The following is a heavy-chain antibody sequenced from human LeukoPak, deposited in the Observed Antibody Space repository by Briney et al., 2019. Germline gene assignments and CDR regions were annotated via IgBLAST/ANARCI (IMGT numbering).Heavy chain of an antibody. V-gene: IGHV4-28*01. CDR1: GYSISSSNW. CDR3: ARKIDSIHHFDD. J-gene: IGHJ4*02. D-gene: IGHD3-22*01. CDR2: IYHTRST. Sequence: PSDTLSLTCAVSGYSISSSNWWGWIRQPPGKGLEWIGYIYHTRSTHYNPFLRSRATMSVDTSKNQFSLKLSSVTAVDTAVYFCARKIDSIHHFDDWGQGTLVTVSS.